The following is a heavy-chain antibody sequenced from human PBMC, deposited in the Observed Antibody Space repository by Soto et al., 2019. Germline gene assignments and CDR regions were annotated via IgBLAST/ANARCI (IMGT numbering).Heavy chain of an antibody. D-gene: IGHD3-22*01. CDR1: GGTFSSYT. CDR3: AKLTYYYDSSGQGSDY. CDR2: IIPILGIA. V-gene: IGHV1-69*02. Sequence: SLKVSCKASGGTFSSYTISWVRQAPGQGLEWMGRIIPILGIANYAQKFQGRVTMTEDTSTDTAYMELSSLRSEDTAVYYCAKLTYYYDSSGQGSDYWGQGTLVNVSS. J-gene: IGHJ4*02.